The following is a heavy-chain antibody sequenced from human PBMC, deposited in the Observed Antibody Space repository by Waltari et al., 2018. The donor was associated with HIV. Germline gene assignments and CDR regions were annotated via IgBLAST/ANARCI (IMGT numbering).Heavy chain of an antibody. V-gene: IGHV1-2*02. CDR2: INPNRGGT. Sequence: QVQLVQSGAEVKKPGASVKVSCKASGYTFTGSYMHWVRQAPGQGLEWIGWINPNRGGTNYAQKFQGRVTMTRDTSISTAYMELSRLRSDDTAVYYCAEGYDIRGDYGMDVWGQGTTVTVSS. CDR3: AEGYDIRGDYGMDV. CDR1: GYTFTGSY. D-gene: IGHD3-9*01. J-gene: IGHJ6*02.